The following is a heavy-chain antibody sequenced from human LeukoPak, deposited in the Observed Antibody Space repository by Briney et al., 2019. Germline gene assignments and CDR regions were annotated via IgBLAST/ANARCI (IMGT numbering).Heavy chain of an antibody. CDR3: ARAQRAWELRREFRFDP. Sequence: SVKVSCETYGGTFSSYAIIWVRQAPGQGLEWMGGIIPILGTANYAQKFQGRVTITTDESTSTVYMELRSLRSEDTAVYYCARAQRAWELRREFRFDPWGQGTLVTVSS. CDR1: GGTFSSYA. V-gene: IGHV1-69*05. D-gene: IGHD1-26*01. CDR2: IIPILGTA. J-gene: IGHJ5*02.